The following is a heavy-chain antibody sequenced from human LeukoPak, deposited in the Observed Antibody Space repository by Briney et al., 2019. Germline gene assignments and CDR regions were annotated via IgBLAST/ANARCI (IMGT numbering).Heavy chain of an antibody. CDR2: IYYSGST. V-gene: IGHV4-59*01. CDR3: AGHEYSSPYDY. J-gene: IGHJ4*02. Sequence: PSETLSLTCTVSGGSISSYYWSWIRQPPGKGLEWIGYIYYSGSTNYNPSLKSRVTISVDTSKNQFSLKLSSVTAADTAVYYCAGHEYSSPYDYWGQGTLVTVSS. D-gene: IGHD6-6*01. CDR1: GGSISSYY.